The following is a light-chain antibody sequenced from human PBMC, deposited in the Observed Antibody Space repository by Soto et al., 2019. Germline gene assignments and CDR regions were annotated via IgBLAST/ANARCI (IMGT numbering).Light chain of an antibody. V-gene: IGKV1-5*03. CDR2: KAS. CDR3: QQYNNYWGT. Sequence: DIQMTQSPSTLSASVGDRVTITCRASQSISTWLAWYQQKPGKAPKLLIYKASSLESGVPSRFSGSGSGTEFTLTISSLQPDDFATYYCQQYNNYWGTFGQGTKVDIK. J-gene: IGKJ1*01. CDR1: QSISTW.